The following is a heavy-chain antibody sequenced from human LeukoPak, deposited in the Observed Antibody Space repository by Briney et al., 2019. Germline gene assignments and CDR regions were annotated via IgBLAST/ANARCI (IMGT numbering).Heavy chain of an antibody. D-gene: IGHD5-18*01. CDR3: ASARGSNYGSLGD. CDR2: IYSGGST. J-gene: IGHJ4*02. CDR1: GFTVSSNY. Sequence: QAGGSLRLSCAASGFTVSSNYMSWVRQAPGKGLEWVSVIYSGGSTFYADSVKGRFSISRDNSKNTLYLQMNSLRAEDTAVYYCASARGSNYGSLGDWDQGTLVTVSS. V-gene: IGHV3-53*01.